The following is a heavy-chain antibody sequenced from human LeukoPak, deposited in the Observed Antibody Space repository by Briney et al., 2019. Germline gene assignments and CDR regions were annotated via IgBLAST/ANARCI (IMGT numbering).Heavy chain of an antibody. CDR1: GGSFSGYY. J-gene: IGHJ4*02. CDR3: ARGSVLMGYASFDY. V-gene: IGHV4-34*12. Sequence: SETLSLTCIVYGGSFSGYYWTWIRQPPGKGPEWIGEIVQSGRTNYSPSLESRLTLSVDTSKNQFSLKLSSVTAADTAVYYCARGSVLMGYASFDYWGQGALVTVSS. D-gene: IGHD2-8*01. CDR2: IVQSGRT.